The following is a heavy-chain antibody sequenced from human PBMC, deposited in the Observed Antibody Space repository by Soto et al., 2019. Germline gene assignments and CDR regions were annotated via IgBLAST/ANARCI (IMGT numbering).Heavy chain of an antibody. D-gene: IGHD1-1*01. CDR2: IGAHNGNT. V-gene: IGHV1-18*01. Sequence: QVHLVQSGAEVKKPGDTMKVSCKASGYTFTSYGITWVRQAPGQGLEWMGWIGAHNGNTDYAQKLPGRVIVTRDTSTSTAYMALRSLRSDDTAVYYCARGRYGDYWGQGALVTVSS. CDR3: ARGRYGDY. CDR1: GYTFTSYG. J-gene: IGHJ4*02.